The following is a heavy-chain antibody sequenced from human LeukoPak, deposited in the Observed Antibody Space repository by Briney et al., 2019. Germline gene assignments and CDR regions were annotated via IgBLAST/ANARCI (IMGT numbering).Heavy chain of an antibody. D-gene: IGHD6-13*01. CDR1: GGSSAGSGDY. CDR3: ARRNIAAAVDY. Sequence: SETLFLTCSVTGGSSAGSGDYWGWIRQPPGKGLEWIGSVYYTGITDYNPSLKSRATIFVDTSENKFSLNLTSVTAADTAGYYCARRNIAAAVDYWGRGTLVTVSS. CDR2: VYYTGIT. V-gene: IGHV4-39*01. J-gene: IGHJ4*02.